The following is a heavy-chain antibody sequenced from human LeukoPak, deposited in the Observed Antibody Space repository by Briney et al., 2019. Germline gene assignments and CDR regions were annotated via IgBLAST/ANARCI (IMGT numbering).Heavy chain of an antibody. Sequence: PGGSLRLSCAASGFTFSIYAMHWVHQAPGKGLEWVAVMSYVGNNEYYTDSVKGRFTVSRDSSKNTLYLQMNSLRAEDTAVYYCARDGEIAAVGYYYYYYMDVWGKGTTVTVSS. D-gene: IGHD6-13*01. V-gene: IGHV3-30-3*01. CDR2: MSYVGNNE. CDR3: ARDGEIAAVGYYYYYYMDV. J-gene: IGHJ6*03. CDR1: GFTFSIYA.